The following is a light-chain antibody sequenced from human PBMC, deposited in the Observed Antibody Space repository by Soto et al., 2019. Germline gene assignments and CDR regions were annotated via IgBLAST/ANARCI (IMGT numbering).Light chain of an antibody. CDR3: QQYNNWPPYT. CDR1: QSVSTN. V-gene: IGKV3-15*01. J-gene: IGKJ2*01. Sequence: EVVMMQSPATLSVSPGERATLSCRASQSVSTNLAWYQQKPGQSPRLLIYGASTRATGVPARFSGSGSGTAFTLTFSSLQSEDFAVYYCQQYNNWPPYTFGQGTKLEI. CDR2: GAS.